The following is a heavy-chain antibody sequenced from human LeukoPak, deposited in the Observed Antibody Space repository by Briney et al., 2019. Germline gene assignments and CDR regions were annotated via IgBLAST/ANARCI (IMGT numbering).Heavy chain of an antibody. CDR3: ARGRIYGDKRVSLNYFDY. J-gene: IGHJ4*02. D-gene: IGHD4-17*01. V-gene: IGHV4-34*01. CDR2: INHSGST. Sequence: SETLSLTCAVYGGSFSGYYWSWIRQPPGKGLEWIGEINHSGSTNYNPSLESRVTISVDTSKNQFSLKLSSVTAADTAVYYCARGRIYGDKRVSLNYFDYWGQGTLVTVSS. CDR1: GGSFSGYY.